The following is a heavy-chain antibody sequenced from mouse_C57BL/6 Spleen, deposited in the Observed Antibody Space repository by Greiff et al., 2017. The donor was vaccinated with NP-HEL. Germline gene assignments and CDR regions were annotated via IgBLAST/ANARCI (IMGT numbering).Heavy chain of an antibody. CDR2: IDPETGGT. CDR1: GYTFTDYD. D-gene: IGHD2-3*01. CDR3: TRSDGYYLAWFAY. V-gene: IGHV1-15*01. Sequence: VQLQQSGAELVRPGASVTLSCKASGYTFTDYDMHWVKQTPVHGLEWIGAIDPETGGTAYNQKFKGKAILTADKSSSTAYMELRSLTSEDSAVYYCTRSDGYYLAWFAYWGQGTLVTVSA. J-gene: IGHJ3*01.